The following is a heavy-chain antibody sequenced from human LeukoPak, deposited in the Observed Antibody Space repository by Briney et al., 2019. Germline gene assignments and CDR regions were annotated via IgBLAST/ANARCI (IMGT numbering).Heavy chain of an antibody. Sequence: ASVKVSCKASGYTFTGYYMHWVRQAPGQGLEWMGWINPNSGGTNYAQKFQGRVTMTRDTSISTAYMELSRLRSDDTAVYYCATVELKRSDPFDYWGQGTLVTVSS. J-gene: IGHJ4*02. V-gene: IGHV1-2*02. CDR3: ATVELKRSDPFDY. CDR2: INPNSGGT. D-gene: IGHD1-26*01. CDR1: GYTFTGYY.